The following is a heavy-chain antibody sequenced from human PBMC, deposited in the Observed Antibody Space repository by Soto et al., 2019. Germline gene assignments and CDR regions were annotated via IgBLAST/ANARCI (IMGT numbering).Heavy chain of an antibody. CDR3: ATYTGSYYHYGMDV. CDR2: ISSSSNGYI. V-gene: IGHV3-21*01. J-gene: IGHJ6*02. D-gene: IGHD5-12*01. CDR1: GFTFSSYA. Sequence: GGSLRLSCSASGFTFSSYAMHWVRQAPGKGLEYVSSISSSSNGYIYYADSVKGRFTISRDNAKNSLYLQMNSLRAEDTAVYYCATYTGSYYHYGMDVWGQGTTVTVSS.